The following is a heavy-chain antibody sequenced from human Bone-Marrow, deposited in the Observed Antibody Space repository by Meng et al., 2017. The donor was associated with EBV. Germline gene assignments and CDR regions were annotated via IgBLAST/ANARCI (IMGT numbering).Heavy chain of an antibody. Sequence: VQQVESGSQAKQTGPSVYVSGTAFEGTFSRYAISWVRQAPGQGLEWMGGIIPIFGTANYAQKFQGRVTITANKSTSTAYMELSSLRSEDTAVYYCARYRHITMVQGKRGFDYWGQGTLVTVSS. D-gene: IGHD3-10*01. CDR1: EGTFSRYA. CDR2: IIPIFGTA. CDR3: ARYRHITMVQGKRGFDY. V-gene: IGHV1-69*06. J-gene: IGHJ4*02.